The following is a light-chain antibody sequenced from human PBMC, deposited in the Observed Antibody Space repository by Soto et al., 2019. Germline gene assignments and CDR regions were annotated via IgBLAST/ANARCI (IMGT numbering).Light chain of an antibody. J-gene: IGKJ1*01. CDR3: LEHNIYPWT. CDR2: AAS. Sequence: IQEPEPTSAISASVGYRVTIPCRASQGISNYLAWFQQKPGKVPKRLIYAASSLQSGVPSRFSGSGSGTEFTLTISCLQPEDFATDYCLEHNIYPWTFGDGA. V-gene: IGKV1-17*03. CDR1: QGISNY.